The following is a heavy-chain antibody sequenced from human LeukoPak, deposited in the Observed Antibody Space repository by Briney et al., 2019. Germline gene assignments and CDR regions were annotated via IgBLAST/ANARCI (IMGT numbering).Heavy chain of an antibody. V-gene: IGHV1-18*01. CDR2: ISAYNGNT. D-gene: IGHD3-9*01. Sequence: GASVKVSCKASGYTFTSYGISWVRQAPGQGLEWMGWISAYNGNTNYAQKLQGRVTMTTDTSTSTAYMELRSLRPDDTAVYYCARDVYYDILTGDYYYYMDVWGKGTTVTVSS. J-gene: IGHJ6*03. CDR1: GYTFTSYG. CDR3: ARDVYYDILTGDYYYYMDV.